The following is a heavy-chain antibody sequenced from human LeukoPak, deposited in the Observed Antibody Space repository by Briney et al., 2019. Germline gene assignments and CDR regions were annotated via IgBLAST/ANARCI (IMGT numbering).Heavy chain of an antibody. CDR2: ISGYNGNR. J-gene: IGHJ3*02. CDR3: ARAASGAARYRAFDI. CDR1: GYTFTSYG. Sequence: GASVKVSCKASGYTFTSYGISWVRQAPGQGLEWMGWISGYNGNRNYAQNLQGRVTMTTDTSTSIAHMEVRSLRSDDTAVYYCARAASGAARYRAFDIWGQGTMVTVSS. V-gene: IGHV1-18*01. D-gene: IGHD3-10*01.